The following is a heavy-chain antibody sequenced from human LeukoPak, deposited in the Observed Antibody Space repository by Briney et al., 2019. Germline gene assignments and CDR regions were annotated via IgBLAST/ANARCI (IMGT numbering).Heavy chain of an antibody. Sequence: GGSLRLSCATSGFTFSYYWMTWVRQAPGKGLEWLANIKGDGSEKNYVASMKGRFTISRDNVNNSLYLQLNNLRVEDTAMYYCAREAAYWGQGTGVTVS. D-gene: IGHD6-25*01. V-gene: IGHV3-7*03. CDR2: IKGDGSEK. CDR1: GFTFSYYW. J-gene: IGHJ4*02. CDR3: AREAAY.